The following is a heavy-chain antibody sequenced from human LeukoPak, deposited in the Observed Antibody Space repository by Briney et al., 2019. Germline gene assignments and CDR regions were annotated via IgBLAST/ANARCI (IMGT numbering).Heavy chain of an antibody. D-gene: IGHD6-19*01. CDR3: AGDSIAVAGKVDY. CDR1: GGTFSSYA. J-gene: IGHJ4*02. CDR2: IIPILGIA. V-gene: IGHV1-69*04. Sequence: SVKVSCKASGGTFSSYAISWVRQAPGQGLERMGRIIPILGIANYAQKFQGRVTITADKSTSTAYMELSSLRSEDTAVYYCAGDSIAVAGKVDYWGQGTLVTVSS.